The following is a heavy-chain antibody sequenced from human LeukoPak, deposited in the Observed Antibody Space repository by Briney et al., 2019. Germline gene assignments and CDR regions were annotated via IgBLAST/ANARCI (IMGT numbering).Heavy chain of an antibody. CDR2: IYYSGST. D-gene: IGHD2-15*01. Sequence: SESLSLTCTVSGGSISSSSYYWGWIRQPPGKGLEWIGSIYYSGSTYYNPSLKSRVTISVDTSKNQFSLRLSSVTAADTAVYYCARVPGYCSGGSCYSARYYYYGMDVWGQGTTVTVSS. V-gene: IGHV4-39*07. J-gene: IGHJ6*02. CDR1: GGSISSSSYY. CDR3: ARVPGYCSGGSCYSARYYYYGMDV.